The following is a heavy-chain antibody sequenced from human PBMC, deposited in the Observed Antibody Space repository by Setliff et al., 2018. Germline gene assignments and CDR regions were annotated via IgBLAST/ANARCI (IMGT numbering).Heavy chain of an antibody. Sequence: PGGSLRLSCAASGFTFSSYSINWVRQAPGKGLEWVSYISSSSSYIYYADSVKGRFTISRDNAKNSLYLQMNSLRAEDTAVYYCASGCIAASRCYGMDVWGQGTTVTVSS. CDR2: ISSSSSYI. CDR1: GFTFSSYS. D-gene: IGHD6-6*01. V-gene: IGHV3-21*05. J-gene: IGHJ6*02. CDR3: ASGCIAASRCYGMDV.